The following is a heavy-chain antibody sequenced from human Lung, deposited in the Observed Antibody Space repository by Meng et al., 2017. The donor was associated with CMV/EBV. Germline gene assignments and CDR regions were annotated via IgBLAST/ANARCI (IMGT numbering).Heavy chain of an antibody. Sequence: ASVXVSXKASGYTFIGYGISWVRQAPGQGLEWMGWISGRDGNTKYAHSMRDRVTMTRDSFMGTVYMELRSLRSDDTAVYYCARGHLPVWTGYSEKNGMDVXGQGXTVTVSS. D-gene: IGHD3/OR15-3a*01. CDR1: GYTFIGYG. CDR3: ARGHLPVWTGYSEKNGMDV. V-gene: IGHV1-18*01. J-gene: IGHJ6*02. CDR2: ISGRDGNT.